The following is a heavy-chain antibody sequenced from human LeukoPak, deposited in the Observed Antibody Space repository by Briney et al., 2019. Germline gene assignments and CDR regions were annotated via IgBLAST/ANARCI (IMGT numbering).Heavy chain of an antibody. CDR2: IFPADSDT. CDR1: GYMFISYW. J-gene: IGHJ5*02. CDR3: ARQGSSGPS. V-gene: IGHV5-51*01. Sequence: GESLKISCTGSGYMFISYWVAWVRQMPGKGLEWMGIIFPADSDTRYSPSFQGQVTISADKSISTAYLQWSSLRASDTAMYYCARQGSSGPSWGQGTLVTVSS. D-gene: IGHD6-19*01.